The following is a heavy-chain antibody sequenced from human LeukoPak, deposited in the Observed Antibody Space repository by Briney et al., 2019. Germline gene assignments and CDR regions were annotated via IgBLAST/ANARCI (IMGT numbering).Heavy chain of an antibody. D-gene: IGHD5-24*01. CDR3: ARGPTRRDGFIVNY. Sequence: PSETLSLTCTVSGGSISSYYWSWIRQPAGKGLEWIGRIYTSGSTNYNPSLKSRVTISVDTSKNQFSLKLSSVTAADTAVYYCARGPTRRDGFIVNYWGQGTLATVSS. CDR1: GGSISSYY. V-gene: IGHV4-4*07. J-gene: IGHJ4*02. CDR2: IYTSGST.